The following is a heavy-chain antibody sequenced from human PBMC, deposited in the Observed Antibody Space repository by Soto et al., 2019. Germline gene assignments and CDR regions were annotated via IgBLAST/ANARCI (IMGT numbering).Heavy chain of an antibody. J-gene: IGHJ4*02. CDR1: GFTVHGNY. CDR2: VFSGGST. D-gene: IGHD5-18*01. V-gene: IGHV3-53*01. Sequence: LRLSCAPSGFTVHGNYMSWVRQASGKGLEWVSVVFSGGSTYYADSVKGRFTISRDTSKNTLSLQMNSLRAEDTAVYFCASARTYNYAFDYWGQGTLVTVSS. CDR3: ASARTYNYAFDY.